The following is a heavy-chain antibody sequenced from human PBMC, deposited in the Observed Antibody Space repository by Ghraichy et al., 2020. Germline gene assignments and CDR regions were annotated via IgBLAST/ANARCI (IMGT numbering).Heavy chain of an antibody. CDR1: GGSISSYY. CDR2: IYTSGST. V-gene: IGHV4-4*07. Sequence: SETLSLTCTVSGGSISSYYWSWIRQRAGKGLEWIGRIYTSGSTNYNPSLKSRVTMSVDTSKNQFSLKLSSVTAADTAVYYCARSPPWGPSYWYFDLWGRGTLVTVSS. D-gene: IGHD7-27*01. J-gene: IGHJ2*01. CDR3: ARSPPWGPSYWYFDL.